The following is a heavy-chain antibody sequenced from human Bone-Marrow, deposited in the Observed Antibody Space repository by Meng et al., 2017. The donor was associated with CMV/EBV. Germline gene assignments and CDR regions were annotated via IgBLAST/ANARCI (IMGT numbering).Heavy chain of an antibody. Sequence: GESLKISCAASGFTFSSYGMHWVRQAPGKGLEWVAFIRYDGSNKYYADSVKGRFTISRDNSKNTLYLQMNSLRAEDTAVYYCARVSYSGYDYDAFDIWGQGTMVTVSS. D-gene: IGHD5-12*01. V-gene: IGHV3-30*02. CDR2: IRYDGSNK. CDR1: GFTFSSYG. J-gene: IGHJ3*02. CDR3: ARVSYSGYDYDAFDI.